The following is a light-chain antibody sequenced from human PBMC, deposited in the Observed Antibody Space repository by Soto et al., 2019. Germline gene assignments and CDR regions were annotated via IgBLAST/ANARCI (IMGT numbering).Light chain of an antibody. CDR3: QQRSNWTIT. J-gene: IGKJ5*01. Sequence: IVLTQSPATLSLSPGERATLSCRASQSVSSYLAWYQQKPGQAPRLLIYDASNRATGIPARFSGSGSGTDCTLTISSLENEDFAVYDCQQRSNWTITFGQGTRLEIK. CDR1: QSVSSY. V-gene: IGKV3-11*01. CDR2: DAS.